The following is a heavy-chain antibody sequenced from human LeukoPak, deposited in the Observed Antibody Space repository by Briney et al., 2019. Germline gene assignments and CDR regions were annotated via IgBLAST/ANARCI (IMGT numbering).Heavy chain of an antibody. V-gene: IGHV3-74*01. J-gene: IGHJ4*02. CDR2: MNNDGSTT. CDR3: ATAGNYRFDY. CDR1: GFTFSTYW. D-gene: IGHD1-7*01. Sequence: PGGSLRLSCAASGFTFSTYWMHWVRQAPGKGLVWVSRMNNDGSTTNYADSVKGRFTISRDNAKNTQYLQMNSLGAEDTAVYYCATAGNYRFDYWGLGTLVTVSS.